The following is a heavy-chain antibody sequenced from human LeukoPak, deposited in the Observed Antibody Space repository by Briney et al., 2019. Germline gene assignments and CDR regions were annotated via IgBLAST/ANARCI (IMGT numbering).Heavy chain of an antibody. Sequence: GGSLRLSCAASGFIFSRYWMTWVRQPPGKGLEWVANIKEDGKGKYYVDSVKGRFTISKDNANNAHYLQMNSLRADDTAVYYCARDCGRGFDLWGQGTLVTVSS. CDR1: GFIFSRYW. V-gene: IGHV3-7*01. J-gene: IGHJ5*02. CDR2: IKEDGKGK. CDR3: ARDCGRGFDL.